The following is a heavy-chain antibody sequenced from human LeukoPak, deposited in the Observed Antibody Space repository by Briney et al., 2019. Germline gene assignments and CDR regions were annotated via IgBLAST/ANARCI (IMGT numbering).Heavy chain of an antibody. CDR2: INHSGST. V-gene: IGHV4-34*01. Sequence: PSETLSLTCAVYGGSFSGYYWSWIRQPPGKGLEWIGEINHSGSTNYNPSLKSRVTISVDTSKNQFSLKLSSVTAADTAVYYCARGRLLWWWLFDYWGQGTLVTVSS. J-gene: IGHJ4*02. CDR1: GGSFSGYY. CDR3: ARGRLLWWWLFDY. D-gene: IGHD2-21*01.